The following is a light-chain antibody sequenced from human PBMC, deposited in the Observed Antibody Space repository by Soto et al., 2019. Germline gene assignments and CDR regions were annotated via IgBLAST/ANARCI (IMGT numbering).Light chain of an antibody. CDR1: SSNIGSDT. Sequence: QSVLTQPPSASGTPGQRVTISCSGSSSNIGSDTVNWYQHVPGTAPKLLSYNNNQRPSGVPDRFSGSKSGTSASLAISGLQSEDEADYFCAAWDDSLNGPVFGGGTQLTVL. CDR2: NNN. J-gene: IGLJ7*01. V-gene: IGLV1-44*01. CDR3: AAWDDSLNGPV.